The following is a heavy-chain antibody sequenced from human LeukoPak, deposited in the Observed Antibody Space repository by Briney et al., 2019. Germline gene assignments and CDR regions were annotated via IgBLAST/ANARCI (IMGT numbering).Heavy chain of an antibody. CDR3: ARDGRAVTSNMDAFDI. D-gene: IGHD6-19*01. Sequence: PGGSLRLSCAASGFTFSSYGMHWVRQAPGKGLEWVAFIRYDGSNKYYADSVKGRFTISRDNSKNTLFLQMNSLRVEDTAVYYCARDGRAVTSNMDAFDIWGQGTMVTVSS. V-gene: IGHV3-30*02. CDR1: GFTFSSYG. J-gene: IGHJ3*02. CDR2: IRYDGSNK.